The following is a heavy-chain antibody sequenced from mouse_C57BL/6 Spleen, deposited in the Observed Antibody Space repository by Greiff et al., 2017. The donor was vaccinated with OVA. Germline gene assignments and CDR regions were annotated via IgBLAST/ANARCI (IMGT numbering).Heavy chain of an antibody. Sequence: LQQSGAELARPGASVKMSCKASGYTFTSYTMHWVKQRPGQGLEWIGYINPSSGYTKYNQKFKDKATLTADKSSSTAYMQLSSLTSEDSAVYYCARLRNYAMDYWGQGTSVTVSS. J-gene: IGHJ4*01. CDR3: ARLRNYAMDY. V-gene: IGHV1-4*01. CDR1: GYTFTSYT. D-gene: IGHD1-1*01. CDR2: INPSSGYT.